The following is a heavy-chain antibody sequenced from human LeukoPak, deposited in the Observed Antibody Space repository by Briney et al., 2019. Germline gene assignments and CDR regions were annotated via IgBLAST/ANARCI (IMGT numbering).Heavy chain of an antibody. CDR3: VVGRIVVVPNYYYYMDV. D-gene: IGHD2-2*01. CDR1: GFTFSSYA. Sequence: GGSLRLSCAASGFTFSSYAMSWVRQAPGKGLEWVSAISGSGGSTYYADSVKGRFTISRDNSKNTLYLQMNSLRAEDTAVYYCVVGRIVVVPNYYYYMDVWGKGTTVTVSS. V-gene: IGHV3-23*01. CDR2: ISGSGGST. J-gene: IGHJ6*03.